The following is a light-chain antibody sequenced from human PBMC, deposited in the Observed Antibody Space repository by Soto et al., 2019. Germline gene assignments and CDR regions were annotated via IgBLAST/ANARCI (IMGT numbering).Light chain of an antibody. J-gene: IGKJ1*01. CDR1: QDISQY. CDR3: LKYTKDAPGT. CDR2: YAS. Sequence: DIQMTQSPSSLYASVGDRVTLTCRASQDISQYLAWYQQRPGKVPKLMIYYASTLQSGVPSRFSGSGSGTEFTLTISSLQPEDVATYYCLKYTKDAPGTFGQGTKVEI. V-gene: IGKV1-27*01.